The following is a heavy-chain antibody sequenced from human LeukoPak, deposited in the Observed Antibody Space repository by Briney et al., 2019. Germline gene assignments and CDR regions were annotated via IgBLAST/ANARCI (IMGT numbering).Heavy chain of an antibody. Sequence: PGGSLRLSCAASGFTFSSYWTSWVRQAPGKGLEWVANIKQDGSEKYYVDSVKGRFTISRDNAKNSLYLQMNSLRAEDTAVYYCAGEGQLYGDYGSYYYYGMDVWGQGTTVTVSS. CDR3: AGEGQLYGDYGSYYYYGMDV. CDR1: GFTFSSYW. D-gene: IGHD4-17*01. V-gene: IGHV3-7*01. J-gene: IGHJ6*02. CDR2: IKQDGSEK.